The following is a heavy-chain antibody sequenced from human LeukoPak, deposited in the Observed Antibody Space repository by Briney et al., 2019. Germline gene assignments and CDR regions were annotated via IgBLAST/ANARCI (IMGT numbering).Heavy chain of an antibody. J-gene: IGHJ3*02. Sequence: GGSLRLSCAASGFTFDDYAMHWVRQAPGKGLEWVSGISWDSGSIGYADSVKGRFTISRDNAKNSLYLQMNSLRAEDTALYYCAKDMGGYPYDAFDIWGQGTMVTVSS. D-gene: IGHD3-22*01. CDR1: GFTFDDYA. CDR2: ISWDSGSI. CDR3: AKDMGGYPYDAFDI. V-gene: IGHV3-9*01.